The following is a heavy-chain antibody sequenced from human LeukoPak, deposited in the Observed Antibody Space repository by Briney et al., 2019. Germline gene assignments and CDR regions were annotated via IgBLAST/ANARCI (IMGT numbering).Heavy chain of an antibody. CDR1: GFRFSSYW. J-gene: IGHJ5*01. CDR2: INSDGSTT. D-gene: IGHD2-2*02. CDR3: ARASHYTIPFDS. V-gene: IGHV3-74*01. Sequence: GGSLRLSCAASGFRFSSYWMHWVRQAPGTGLVLVSRINSDGSTTSYADSVKGRFTISRDNAKNTVYLQMNSLRAEDTAVYYCARASHYTIPFDSWGQGTLVTVSS.